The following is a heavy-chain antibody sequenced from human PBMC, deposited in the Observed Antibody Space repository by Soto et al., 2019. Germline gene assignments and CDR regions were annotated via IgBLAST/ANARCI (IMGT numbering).Heavy chain of an antibody. J-gene: IGHJ4*02. V-gene: IGHV1-46*01. D-gene: IGHD3-10*01. CDR3: ARAGENYGSGTFSPPLRYYFNS. CDR1: GYTFTTHY. Sequence: QVQLVQSGAEVKKPGASVTVSCKASGYTFTTHYMHWVRQAPGQGLEWMGIINPSGGRPTYALKFQGRVSLTSDTSTNTVYMELSSLRSEDTAVYYCARAGENYGSGTFSPPLRYYFNSWGQGTLVTVSS. CDR2: INPSGGRP.